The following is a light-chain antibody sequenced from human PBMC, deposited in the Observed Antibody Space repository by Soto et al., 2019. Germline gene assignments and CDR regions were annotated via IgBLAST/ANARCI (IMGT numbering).Light chain of an antibody. Sequence: DIQMTQSPSTLSASVGDRVTITCRASQNIYTWLAWYQQKPGKAPNVLIFKALNLETGDPSRFSGNGSGREFSLTISSLQPDDFANYYCQQYYDFRTFGQGTKVEIK. CDR2: KAL. J-gene: IGKJ1*01. CDR3: QQYYDFRT. V-gene: IGKV1-5*03. CDR1: QNIYTW.